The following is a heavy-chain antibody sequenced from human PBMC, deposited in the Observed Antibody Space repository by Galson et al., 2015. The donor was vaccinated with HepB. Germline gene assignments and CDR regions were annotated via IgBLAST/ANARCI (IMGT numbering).Heavy chain of an antibody. V-gene: IGHV1-69*02. CDR1: GGTFSSYT. J-gene: IGHJ3*02. CDR2: IIPILGIA. D-gene: IGHD6-13*01. Sequence: SVKVSCKASGGTFSSYTISRVRQAPGQGLEWMGRIIPILGIANYAQKFQGRVTITADKSTSTAYMELSSLRSEDTAVYYCASGYSSTDDAFDIWGQGTMVTVSS. CDR3: ASGYSSTDDAFDI.